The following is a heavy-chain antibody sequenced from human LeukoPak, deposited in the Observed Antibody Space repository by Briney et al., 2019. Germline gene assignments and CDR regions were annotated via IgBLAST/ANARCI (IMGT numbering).Heavy chain of an antibody. V-gene: IGHV4-34*01. Sequence: PSETLSLTCAVYGGSFSGHYWTWIRQPPGKGLEWIGESTHSGSTNYNPSLKSLVTISVDTSKNQFSLKLSSVTAADTAVYHCASAYYDFWSGPYFRHSGQGTLVTVSS. J-gene: IGHJ1*01. CDR1: GGSFSGHY. CDR2: STHSGST. CDR3: ASAYYDFWSGPYFRH. D-gene: IGHD3-3*01.